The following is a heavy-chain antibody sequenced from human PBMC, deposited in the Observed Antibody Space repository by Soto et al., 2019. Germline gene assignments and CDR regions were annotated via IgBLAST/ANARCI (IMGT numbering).Heavy chain of an antibody. J-gene: IGHJ4*02. Sequence: GGPLRLSCAASGCTFSSYDMHRVRQATGKGLEWVSAIGTAGDTYYPGSVKGRFTISRENAKNSLYLQMNSLRAGDTAVYYCARAIDYDILTGYPAPPDYWGQGTLVTVSS. D-gene: IGHD3-9*01. V-gene: IGHV3-13*04. CDR3: ARAIDYDILTGYPAPPDY. CDR2: IGTAGDT. CDR1: GCTFSSYD.